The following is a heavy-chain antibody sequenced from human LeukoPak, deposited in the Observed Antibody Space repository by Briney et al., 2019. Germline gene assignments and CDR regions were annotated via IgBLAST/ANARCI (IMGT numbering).Heavy chain of an antibody. D-gene: IGHD5-18*01. CDR1: GGSISSSSYY. V-gene: IGHV4-61*05. Sequence: SETLSLTCTVSGGSISSSSYYWGWIRQPPGKGLEWIGYIYYSGSTNYNPSLKSRVTISVDTSKNQFSLKLSSVTAADTAVYYCARSDTAMVNWFDPWGQGTLVTVSS. CDR3: ARSDTAMVNWFDP. CDR2: IYYSGST. J-gene: IGHJ5*02.